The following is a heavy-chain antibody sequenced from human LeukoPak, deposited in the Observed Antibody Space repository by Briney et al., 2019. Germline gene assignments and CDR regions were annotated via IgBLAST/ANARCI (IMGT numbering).Heavy chain of an antibody. V-gene: IGHV4-59*01. CDR3: AREALNLTFDP. CDR1: GGSISSYY. Sequence: SETLSLTCTVSGGSISSYYWSWIRQPAGKGLEWIGYIYYSGSTNYNPSLKSRVTISVDTSKNQFSLKLSSVTAADTAVYYCAREALNLTFDPWGQGTLVTVSS. J-gene: IGHJ5*02. CDR2: IYYSGST.